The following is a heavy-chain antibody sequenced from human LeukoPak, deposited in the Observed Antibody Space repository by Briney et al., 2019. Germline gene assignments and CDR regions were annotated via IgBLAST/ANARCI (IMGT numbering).Heavy chain of an antibody. D-gene: IGHD2-2*01. CDR1: GLTFTSHW. CDR2: ITGSSSNT. Sequence: PGGSLRLSCAASGLTFTSHWMHWVRQAPGKGLEWVSYITGSSSNTNYADSVKGRFTISRDNAKNSLYLQINSLRAEDTAVYYCARRGYCSSTRCYASYYGMDVWGQGTTVTVSS. J-gene: IGHJ6*02. CDR3: ARRGYCSSTRCYASYYGMDV. V-gene: IGHV3-48*04.